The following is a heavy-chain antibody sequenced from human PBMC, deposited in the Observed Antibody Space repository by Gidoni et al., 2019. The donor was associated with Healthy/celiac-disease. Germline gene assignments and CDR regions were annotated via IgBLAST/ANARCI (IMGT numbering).Heavy chain of an antibody. Sequence: QVQLVQSGAEVKKPGPAGKVSCKAPGGTSSSDAISWVRQAPGQGLGWMAGIIPIFATANYAKKFQGRVTITADESTSTAYMGLSSLRSENTAVYYCAREAGRYSYYYYGMDVWGQGTTVTVSS. CDR2: IIPIFATA. D-gene: IGHD5-18*01. V-gene: IGHV1-69*01. CDR1: GGTSSSDA. CDR3: AREAGRYSYYYYGMDV. J-gene: IGHJ6*02.